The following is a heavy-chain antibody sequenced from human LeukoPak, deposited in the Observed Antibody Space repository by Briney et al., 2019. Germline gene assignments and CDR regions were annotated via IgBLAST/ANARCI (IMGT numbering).Heavy chain of an antibody. J-gene: IGHJ6*02. CDR1: GFTFSSYG. CDR3: ARDSSSDYDSYYYYDMDV. Sequence: GGSLRLSCAASGFTFSSYGMYWVRQAPGKGLEWVALIWYDGSNKYYADSVKGRFTISRDNSKNTLYLQMNSLRAEDTAVYYCARDSSSDYDSYYYYDMDVWGQGTTVTVSS. D-gene: IGHD4-17*01. V-gene: IGHV3-33*01. CDR2: IWYDGSNK.